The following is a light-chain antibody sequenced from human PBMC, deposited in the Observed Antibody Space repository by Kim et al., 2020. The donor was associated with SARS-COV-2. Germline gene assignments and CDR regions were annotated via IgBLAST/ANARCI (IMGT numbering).Light chain of an antibody. CDR1: QDIRNY. V-gene: IGKV1-17*01. Sequence: ASVGDIVTITCRSSQDIRNYLGWYQQKPGGAPKRLIYGASSLQSGVPSRFSGSGSGTEFTLTISSLQPEDFATYFCLKHNTYPFTFGQGTRLEIK. J-gene: IGKJ5*01. CDR2: GAS. CDR3: LKHNTYPFT.